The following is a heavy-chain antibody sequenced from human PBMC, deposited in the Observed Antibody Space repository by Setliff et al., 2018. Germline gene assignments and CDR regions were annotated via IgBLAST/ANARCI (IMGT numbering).Heavy chain of an antibody. D-gene: IGHD1-1*01. Sequence: SETLSLACTVSGASISSGTYYWAWIRQPPGKGLEWIGRIHYRGTTYSNASLASRLTISVDTAKNQFSLKLTSVTAADTAVYYCARTGTYRYFDYWGQGTRVTVSS. J-gene: IGHJ4*02. CDR2: IHYRGTT. V-gene: IGHV4-39*01. CDR3: ARTGTYRYFDY. CDR1: GASISSGTYY.